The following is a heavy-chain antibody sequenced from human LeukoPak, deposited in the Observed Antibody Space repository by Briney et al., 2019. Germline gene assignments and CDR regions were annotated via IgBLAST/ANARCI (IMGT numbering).Heavy chain of an antibody. V-gene: IGHV1-8*01. Sequence: ASVKVSCKASGYTFTSYDINWVRQATGQGLEWMGWMNPNSGNTGYAQKFQGRVTMTRNTSISTAYMELSSLRSEDTAVYYCAKKGYGYYYYYMDVWGKGTTVTVSS. CDR2: MNPNSGNT. CDR3: AKKGYGYYYYYMDV. J-gene: IGHJ6*03. CDR1: GYTFTSYD. D-gene: IGHD1-1*01.